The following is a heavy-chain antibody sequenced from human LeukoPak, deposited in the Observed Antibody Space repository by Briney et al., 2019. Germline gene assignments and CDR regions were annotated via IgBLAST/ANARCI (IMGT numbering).Heavy chain of an antibody. D-gene: IGHD3-22*01. CDR3: VKGDYYDTSGSQFAFFYAMDV. J-gene: IGHJ6*02. V-gene: IGHV3-23*01. CDR2: ISGSGGST. Sequence: PGGSLRLSCAASGFTFSSYAMHWVRQAPGKGLEWVSAISGSGGSTYYADSVKGRFSISRDNSKNTLYLQMNSLRAEDTAVYYCVKGDYYDTSGSQFAFFYAMDVWGQGTTVTVSS. CDR1: GFTFSSYA.